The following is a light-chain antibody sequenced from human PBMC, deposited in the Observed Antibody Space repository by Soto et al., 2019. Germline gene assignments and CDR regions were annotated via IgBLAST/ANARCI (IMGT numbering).Light chain of an antibody. Sequence: EIVMTQSPGTLSVSPGERVTLSCRASQSVSSKLVWYQRKPGQAPRLLIYDVSNRATDIPARFSGSGSGTDFTLTISSLEPEDLAVYYCQQRSNWPRTFGQGTKVDIK. CDR1: QSVSSK. CDR3: QQRSNWPRT. J-gene: IGKJ1*01. CDR2: DVS. V-gene: IGKV3-11*01.